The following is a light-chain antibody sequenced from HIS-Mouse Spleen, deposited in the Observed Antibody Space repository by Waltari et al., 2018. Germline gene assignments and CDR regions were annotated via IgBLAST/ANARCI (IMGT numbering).Light chain of an antibody. V-gene: IGLV3-10*01. J-gene: IGLJ2*01. CDR2: EEG. Sequence: SYELTQPPSVSVSPGQTARITCSGDALPKKYAYWYQRKSGQAPVLVIYEEGKRPSGIPERFSGSSSGTSATLTISGAQVEDEADYYCYSTDSSGNHRVFGGGTKLTVL. CDR1: ALPKKY. CDR3: YSTDSSGNHRV.